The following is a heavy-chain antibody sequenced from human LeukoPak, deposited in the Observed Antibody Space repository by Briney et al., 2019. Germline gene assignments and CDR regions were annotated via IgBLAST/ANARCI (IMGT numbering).Heavy chain of an antibody. Sequence: GGSLRLSCAASGFTVSSNYMSWVRQAPGKGLEWVSVIYSGGSTYYADSVKGRFTISRDNSKNTLYLQMNSLRAEDTAVYYCARGTRMTPFDYWGQGTLVTASS. D-gene: IGHD1-14*01. CDR3: ARGTRMTPFDY. CDR1: GFTVSSNY. CDR2: IYSGGST. J-gene: IGHJ4*02. V-gene: IGHV3-53*01.